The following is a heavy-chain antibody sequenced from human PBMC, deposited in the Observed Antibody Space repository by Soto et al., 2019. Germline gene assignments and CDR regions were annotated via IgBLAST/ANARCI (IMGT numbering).Heavy chain of an antibody. CDR1: GFTVSSSY. CDR3: ALNCSGGNSFGY. CDR2: IYAGGDT. V-gene: IGHV3-66*01. D-gene: IGHD2-15*01. Sequence: EVQVVESGGGLAQPGGSLRLSCAASGFTVSSSYMSWVRQAPGKRLEWVSVIYAGGDTFYADSVKGRFTITRANSEHTHYLQTSSVRVAAWALRCCALNCSGGNSFGYLGQGTLCTFS. J-gene: IGHJ4*02.